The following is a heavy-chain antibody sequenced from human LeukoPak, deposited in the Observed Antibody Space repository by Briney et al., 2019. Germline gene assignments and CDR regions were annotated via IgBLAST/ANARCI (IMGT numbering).Heavy chain of an antibody. V-gene: IGHV4-59*08. D-gene: IGHD4-23*01. CDR3: ARGVETVLTPHFDY. CDR2: ISYTGTT. J-gene: IGHJ4*02. CDR1: GGSISSYY. Sequence: SETLSLTCTVSGGSISSYYWSWIRQPPGKGLEWIGYISYTGTTNYNPSLKSRVTISVDTSKNQFSLKLSSVTAADTAVYYCARGVETVLTPHFDYWGQGTLVTVPS.